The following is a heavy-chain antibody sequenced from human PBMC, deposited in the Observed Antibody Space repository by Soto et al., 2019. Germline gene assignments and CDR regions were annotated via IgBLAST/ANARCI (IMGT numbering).Heavy chain of an antibody. V-gene: IGHV4-34*01. CDR2: INHSGST. J-gene: IGHJ6*02. CDR1: GGSFSGYY. D-gene: IGHD3-10*01. Sequence: ASETLSLTCAVYGGSFSGYYWSWIRQPPGKGLEWIGEINHSGSTNYNPSLKSQVTISVDTSKNQFSLKLSSVTAADTAVYYCARARAMVRGGVRYYYGMDVWGQGTTVTVSS. CDR3: ARARAMVRGGVRYYYGMDV.